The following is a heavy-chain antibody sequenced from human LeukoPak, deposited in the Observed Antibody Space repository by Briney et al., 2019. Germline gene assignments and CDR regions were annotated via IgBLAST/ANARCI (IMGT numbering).Heavy chain of an antibody. CDR1: GGSFSGYY. Sequence: SETLSLTCAVYGGSFSGYYWSWIRQPPGKGLEWIGEINHSGSTNYNPSLKSRVTISVDTSKNQFSLKLSSVTAADTAVYYCARGVRDWNDDECYYDSSGYSLLYFDYWGQGTLVTVSS. CDR2: INHSGST. V-gene: IGHV4-34*01. D-gene: IGHD3-22*01. CDR3: ARGVRDWNDDECYYDSSGYSLLYFDY. J-gene: IGHJ4*02.